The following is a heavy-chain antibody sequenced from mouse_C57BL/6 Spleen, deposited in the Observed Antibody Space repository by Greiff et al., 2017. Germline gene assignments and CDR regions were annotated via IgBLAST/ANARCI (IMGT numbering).Heavy chain of an antibody. CDR2: IYPRSGNT. CDR3: AREKGKYYGSSYAMDY. Sequence: VKLQESGAELARPGASVKLSCKASGYTFTSYGISWVKQRTGQGLEWIGEIYPRSGNTYYNEKFKGKATLTADKSSSTAYMELRSLTSEDSAVYFCAREKGKYYGSSYAMDYWGQGTSVTGSS. V-gene: IGHV1-81*01. J-gene: IGHJ4*01. CDR1: GYTFTSYG. D-gene: IGHD1-1*01.